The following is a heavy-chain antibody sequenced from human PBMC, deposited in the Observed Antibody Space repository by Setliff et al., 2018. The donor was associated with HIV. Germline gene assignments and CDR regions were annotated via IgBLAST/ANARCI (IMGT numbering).Heavy chain of an antibody. CDR1: GCSISAYY. V-gene: IGHV4-4*07. Sequence: SETLSLTCTVSGCSISAYYWSWIRQPAGKGLEYIGRIFAGGSTNYNPSLRSRVTISIHTSKNQFSLELSSVTAADTAVYYCARSMGAFDYWGPGALVTV. CDR3: ARSMGAFDY. CDR2: IFAGGST. J-gene: IGHJ4*02. D-gene: IGHD1-26*01.